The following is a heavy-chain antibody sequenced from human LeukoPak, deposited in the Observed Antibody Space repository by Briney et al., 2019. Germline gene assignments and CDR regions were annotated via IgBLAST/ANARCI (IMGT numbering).Heavy chain of an antibody. Sequence: ASVAVSFTASGYTFTSYGISWVRQAPGQGLEWMGWSSAYNGNTNYAQKLQGRVSMTTATSTSTAYMELRSLRSDDTAVYYCARIHSSGYYYYYYYHMDVWGKGTTVTVSS. J-gene: IGHJ6*03. V-gene: IGHV1-18*01. CDR2: SSAYNGNT. CDR3: ARIHSSGYYYYYYYHMDV. D-gene: IGHD3-22*01. CDR1: GYTFTSYG.